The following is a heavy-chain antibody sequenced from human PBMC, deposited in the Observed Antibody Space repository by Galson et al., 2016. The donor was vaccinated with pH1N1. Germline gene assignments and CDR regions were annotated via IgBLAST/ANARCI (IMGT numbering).Heavy chain of an antibody. V-gene: IGHV3-30*02. J-gene: IGHJ6*03. Sequence: CAASGFTFRSYGMHWVRQAPGKGLEWVAFIRYDGGSKYYADSVKGRFTISRDNARDTLFLQMTSLRPDGRAVYYCAKGLGTTLYYYFYFMDVWGKGTTVTVSS. CDR2: IRYDGGSK. D-gene: IGHD1-26*01. CDR3: AKGLGTTLYYYFYFMDV. CDR1: GFTFRSYG.